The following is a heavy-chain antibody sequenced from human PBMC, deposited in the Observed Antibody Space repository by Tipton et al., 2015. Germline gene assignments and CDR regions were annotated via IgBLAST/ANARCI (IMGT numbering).Heavy chain of an antibody. Sequence: TLSLTCTVSSGSISSGGYYWSWIRQHPGKGLEWIGYISNSGSNYYNPSLKSRVTISADTSKNQFSLKMTSVTAADTAVYYCARAVAGTFDYWGQGTLVTVPS. CDR1: SGSISSGGYY. CDR3: ARAVAGTFDY. CDR2: ISNSGSN. D-gene: IGHD6-19*01. V-gene: IGHV4-31*03. J-gene: IGHJ4*02.